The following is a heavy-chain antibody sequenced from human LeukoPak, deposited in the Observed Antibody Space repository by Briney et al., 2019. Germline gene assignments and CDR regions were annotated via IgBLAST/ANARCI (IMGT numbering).Heavy chain of an antibody. V-gene: IGHV4-59*01. CDR1: GGSISSYY. D-gene: IGHD6-13*01. CDR2: IYYSGST. Sequence: KPSETLSLTCTVSGGSISSYYWSWIRQPPGKGLEWIGYIYYSGSTNYNPSLKSRVTISVDTSKNQFSLKLSSVTAADTAVYYCASYPGKRIAAALTWGQGTLVTVSS. J-gene: IGHJ5*02. CDR3: ASYPGKRIAAALT.